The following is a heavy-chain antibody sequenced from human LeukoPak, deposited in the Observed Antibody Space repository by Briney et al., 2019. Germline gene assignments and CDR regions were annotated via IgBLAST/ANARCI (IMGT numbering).Heavy chain of an antibody. CDR1: GSSITGFH. Sequence: SETLSPTCSVSGSSITGFHWGWIRQPPGKGLEWIGYIQASGTTKHNPSLKSRVTISIDTSKAQFSLNVNSVSAADTAMYYCARLDSCGADSCIDSWGQGNLVIVSS. D-gene: IGHD2-21*01. J-gene: IGHJ4*02. V-gene: IGHV4-59*01. CDR2: IQASGTT. CDR3: ARLDSCGADSCIDS.